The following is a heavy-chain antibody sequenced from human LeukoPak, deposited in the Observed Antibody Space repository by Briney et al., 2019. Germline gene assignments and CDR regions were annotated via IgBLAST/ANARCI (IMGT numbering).Heavy chain of an antibody. Sequence: GGSLRLSCAVSGFTFSSYGMHWVRQAPGKGLEWVAFIRYDGSNKYYADSVKGRFTISRDNSKNTLYLQMNSLRAEDTAVYYCAKDKSDFWSGLYWGQGTLVTVSS. D-gene: IGHD3-3*01. CDR2: IRYDGSNK. V-gene: IGHV3-30*02. CDR1: GFTFSSYG. J-gene: IGHJ4*02. CDR3: AKDKSDFWSGLY.